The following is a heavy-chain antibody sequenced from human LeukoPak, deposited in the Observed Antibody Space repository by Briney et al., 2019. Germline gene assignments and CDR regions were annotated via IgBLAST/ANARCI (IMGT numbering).Heavy chain of an antibody. D-gene: IGHD3/OR15-3a*01. CDR2: IKQDGSDK. V-gene: IGHV3-7*04. CDR3: ARVDGHDAFDI. J-gene: IGHJ3*02. Sequence: PGGSLRLSCAASGFTLSSFWMSWVRQAPGQGLEWVANIKQDGSDKYYVVSVKGRFTISRDNAKNSLYLQMDSLRAEDTAVYFCARVDGHDAFDIWGQGTMVTVSS. CDR1: GFTLSSFW.